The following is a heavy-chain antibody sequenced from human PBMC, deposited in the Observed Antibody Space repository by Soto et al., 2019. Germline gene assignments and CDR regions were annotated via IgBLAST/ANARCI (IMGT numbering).Heavy chain of an antibody. J-gene: IGHJ6*02. CDR2: IWYDGSNK. Sequence: PVGSLRLSCAASGFTFSSYGMHWVRQAPGKGLEWVAVIWYDGSNKYYADSVKGRFTISRDNSKNTLYLQMNSLRAEDTAVYYCARDPGYGSGSYSYYYYGMDVWGQGTTVTVSS. CDR1: GFTFSSYG. D-gene: IGHD3-10*01. V-gene: IGHV3-33*01. CDR3: ARDPGYGSGSYSYYYYGMDV.